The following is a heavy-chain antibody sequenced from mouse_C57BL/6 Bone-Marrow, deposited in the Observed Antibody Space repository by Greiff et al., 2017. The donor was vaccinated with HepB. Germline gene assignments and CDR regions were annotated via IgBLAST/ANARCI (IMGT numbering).Heavy chain of an antibody. CDR1: GYTFTSYW. CDR2: IYPSDSET. V-gene: IGHV1-61*01. Sequence: VQLQQPGAELVRPGPSVKLSCKASGYTFTSYWMDWVKQRPGQGLEWIGNIYPSDSETHYNQKFKVKATLTVDKSSSTAYMQLSSLTSEDSAVYYCARGYYWYFDFWGTGTTVTVSS. J-gene: IGHJ1*03. CDR3: ARGYYWYFDF.